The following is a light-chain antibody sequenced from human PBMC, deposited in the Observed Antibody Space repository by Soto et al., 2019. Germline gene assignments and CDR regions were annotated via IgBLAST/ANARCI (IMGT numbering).Light chain of an antibody. V-gene: IGKV1-5*01. CDR3: QQYNSYSRT. J-gene: IGKJ1*01. CDR1: QSISSW. Sequence: DIQMTQSPSTLSASVGDRVTITCRASQSISSWLAWYQQKPGKAPKLLIYDASSLESGVPSRFSGSGSGTDFTLTISSLQPDDFAPYYCQQYNSYSRTFGQGTKVEIK. CDR2: DAS.